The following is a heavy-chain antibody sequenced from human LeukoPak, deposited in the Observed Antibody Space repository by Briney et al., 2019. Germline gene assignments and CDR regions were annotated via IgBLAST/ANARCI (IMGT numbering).Heavy chain of an antibody. V-gene: IGHV3-30*02. Sequence: GGSLRLSCAASGFTFSSYGMHWVRQAPGKGLEWVAFIRYDGSNKYYADSVKGRFAISRDNSKNTLYLQMNSLRAEDTAVYYCAKDEGYYDFWSGPGDYWGQGTLVTVSS. CDR2: IRYDGSNK. J-gene: IGHJ4*02. D-gene: IGHD3-3*01. CDR1: GFTFSSYG. CDR3: AKDEGYYDFWSGPGDY.